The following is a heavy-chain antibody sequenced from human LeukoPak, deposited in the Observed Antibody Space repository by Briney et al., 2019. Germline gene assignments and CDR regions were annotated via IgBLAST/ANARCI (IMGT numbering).Heavy chain of an antibody. CDR1: GYTFTSYD. D-gene: IGHD4-17*01. J-gene: IGHJ4*02. CDR3: ALDYGDYVFDY. CDR2: MNPNSGNT. Sequence: ASVKVSCKASGYTFTSYDINWVRQATGQGLEWMGWMNPNSGNTGYAQKFQGRVTTTRNTSISTAYMELSSLRSEDTAVYYCALDYGDYVFDYWGQGTLVTVSS. V-gene: IGHV1-8*01.